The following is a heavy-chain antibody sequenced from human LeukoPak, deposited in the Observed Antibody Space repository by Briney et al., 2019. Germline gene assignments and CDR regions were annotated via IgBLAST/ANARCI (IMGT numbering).Heavy chain of an antibody. CDR3: AREAVVVPAAPDY. CDR2: INPNSGGT. Sequence: ASVKVSCKASGYTFNGYYMHWVRQAPGQGLEWMGWINPNSGGTNYAQKFQGRVTMTRDTSISTAYMELSRLRSDDTAVYYCAREAVVVPAAPDYWGQGTLVTVSS. D-gene: IGHD2-2*01. CDR1: GYTFNGYY. J-gene: IGHJ4*02. V-gene: IGHV1-2*02.